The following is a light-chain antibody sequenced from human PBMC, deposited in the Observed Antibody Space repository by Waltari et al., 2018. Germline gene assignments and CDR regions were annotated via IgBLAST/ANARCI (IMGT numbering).Light chain of an antibody. V-gene: IGKV1-39*01. CDR2: AAT. CDR1: YNTGSY. CDR3: QQNYSTPLT. Sequence: QMTQSQSPLSASLAHRVTTTCRTTYNTGSYLSWHQQKPGKAPKLLIYAATRMQSGVPSRFSGSGSGTDFTLTISSLQPEDFAAYYCQQNYSTPLTFGGGTKVEIK. J-gene: IGKJ4*01.